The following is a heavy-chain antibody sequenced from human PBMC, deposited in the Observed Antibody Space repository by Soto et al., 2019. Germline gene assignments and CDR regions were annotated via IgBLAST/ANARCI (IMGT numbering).Heavy chain of an antibody. V-gene: IGHV3-30*04. Sequence: PGGSLRLSCAASGFTFSNYTMHWVRQAPGKGLEWVALISYDEIDKYFADAVKGRFTISRDNSKNTLYLQMDSLRAEDTAVYYCAGRSGSSDYWGRRTLVTVSS. CDR3: AGRSGSSDY. CDR2: ISYDEIDK. CDR1: GFTFSNYT. D-gene: IGHD3-10*01. J-gene: IGHJ4*02.